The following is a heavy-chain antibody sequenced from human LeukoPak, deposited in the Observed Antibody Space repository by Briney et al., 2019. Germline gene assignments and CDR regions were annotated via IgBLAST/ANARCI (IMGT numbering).Heavy chain of an antibody. D-gene: IGHD4-11*01. CDR1: GDSISSNF. CDR2: FHVSEIS. CDR3: AREPLQSRPLDV. V-gene: IGHV4-4*07. J-gene: IGHJ6*04. Sequence: PSETLSLTCNASGDSISSNFWNWIRQSAGNELEWIGRFHVSEISNYNPSLRSRVTMSVDTSRNQFFLNLNSVTAADTGVYYCAREPLQSRPLDVWGKGTTVTVSS.